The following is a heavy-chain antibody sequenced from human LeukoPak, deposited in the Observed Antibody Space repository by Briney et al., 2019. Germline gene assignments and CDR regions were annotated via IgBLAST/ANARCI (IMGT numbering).Heavy chain of an antibody. V-gene: IGHV1-8*01. CDR1: GYTFTSYD. CDR3: ARMYCSSTSCYYYYGMDV. Sequence: ASVKVSCKASGYTFTSYDINWVRQATGQGLEWMGWMNPNSGNTGYAQKFQGRVTMTRNTSISTAYMELGSLRSEDTAVYYCARMYCSSTSCYYYYGMDVWGQGTTVTVSS. D-gene: IGHD2-2*01. CDR2: MNPNSGNT. J-gene: IGHJ6*02.